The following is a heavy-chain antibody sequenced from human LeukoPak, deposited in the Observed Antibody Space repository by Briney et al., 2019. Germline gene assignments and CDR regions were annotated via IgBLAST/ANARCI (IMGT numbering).Heavy chain of an antibody. CDR3: ARVRFLEWLPDAFDI. Sequence: SETLSLTCTVSGGSISSYYWSWIRQPPGKGLEWIGYIYYSGSTNYNPSLKSRVTISVDTSKNQFSLKLSSVTAADTAVYYWARVRFLEWLPDAFDIWGQGTMVTVSS. CDR2: IYYSGST. CDR1: GGSISSYY. V-gene: IGHV4-59*01. J-gene: IGHJ3*02. D-gene: IGHD3-3*01.